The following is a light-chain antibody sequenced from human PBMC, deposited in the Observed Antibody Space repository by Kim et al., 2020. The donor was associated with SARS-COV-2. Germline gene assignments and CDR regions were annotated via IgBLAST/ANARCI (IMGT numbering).Light chain of an antibody. J-gene: IGLJ3*02. V-gene: IGLV4-69*01. Sequence: ASVKLTCTLSSGHSSYAIAWHQQHPEKGPRYLMKVNSYGSHSKGDGIPDRFSGSSSGAERYLTISSLQSEDEADYYCQTWDTGSWVFGGGTKVTVL. CDR3: QTWDTGSWV. CDR1: SGHSSYA. CDR2: VNSYGSH.